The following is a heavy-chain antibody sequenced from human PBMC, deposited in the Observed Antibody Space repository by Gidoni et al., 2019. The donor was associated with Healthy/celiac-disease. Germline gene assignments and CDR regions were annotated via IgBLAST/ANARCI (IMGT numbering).Heavy chain of an antibody. V-gene: IGHV4-34*01. CDR3: ARGEGGDYAAFDI. D-gene: IGHD4-17*01. CDR1: GGSFSGYS. Sequence: QVQLQQWGAGLLKPSETLSLTCSVYGGSFSGYSWSWIRQPPGKGLEWIGEIKHSGSTNYNPALKSRVTISVDTSKNQFSLKLSSVTAADTAVYYCARGEGGDYAAFDIWGQGTMVTVSS. CDR2: IKHSGST. J-gene: IGHJ3*02.